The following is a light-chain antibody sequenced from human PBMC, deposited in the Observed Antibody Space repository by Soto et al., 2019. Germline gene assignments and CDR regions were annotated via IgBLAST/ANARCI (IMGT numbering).Light chain of an antibody. Sequence: DIQMTQSPSTLSASVGDRVTITCRASQSISSWMSWYQQKPGKAPQLLISAASSLQSGVPSRFSGSGSGTEFTLTISSLQPDDFATYYCQQYHSWTFGQGTKVEIK. CDR1: QSISSW. J-gene: IGKJ1*01. CDR2: AAS. V-gene: IGKV1-5*01. CDR3: QQYHSWT.